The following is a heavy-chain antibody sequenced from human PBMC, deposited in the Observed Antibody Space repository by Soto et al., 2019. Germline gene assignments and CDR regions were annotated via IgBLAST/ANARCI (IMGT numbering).Heavy chain of an antibody. CDR3: AREGGESSDGLYYFDS. J-gene: IGHJ4*02. CDR1: GGSISSSSYY. V-gene: IGHV4-39*07. Sequence: SETLSLTCTVSGGSISSSSYYWGWIRQPPGKGLEWIGSIYYSGNTDYNPSLKSRLAISIDTSKNQFSLKLSSVTAADTAVYFCAREGGESSDGLYYFDSWGQGSLVTVSS. D-gene: IGHD3-16*01. CDR2: IYYSGNT.